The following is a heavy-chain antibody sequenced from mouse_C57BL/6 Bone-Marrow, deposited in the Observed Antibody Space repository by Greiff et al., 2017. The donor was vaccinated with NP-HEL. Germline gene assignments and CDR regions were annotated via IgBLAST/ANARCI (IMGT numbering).Heavy chain of an antibody. CDR3: ARSGRFYDGYYGDWFAY. Sequence: EVQLQQSGPVLVKPGASVKMSCKASGYTFTDYYMNWVKQSHGKSLEWIGVINPYNGGTSYNQKFKGKATLTVDKSSSTAYMELNSLTSEDSAVYYCARSGRFYDGYYGDWFAYWGQGTLVTVSA. CDR1: GYTFTDYY. V-gene: IGHV1-19*01. D-gene: IGHD2-3*01. CDR2: INPYNGGT. J-gene: IGHJ3*01.